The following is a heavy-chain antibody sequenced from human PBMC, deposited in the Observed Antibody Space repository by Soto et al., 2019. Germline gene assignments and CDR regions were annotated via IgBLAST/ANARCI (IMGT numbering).Heavy chain of an antibody. CDR3: WFCSGGNCFVDY. CDR2: IRSKANSYAT. Sequence: EVQLVESGGGLVQPGGSLKLSCAASGFTFSGSAMHWVRQASRKGLEWVGRIRSKANSYATANAASVKGRFTISRDDSKNTAYLQMNSLKTEVMAVYYCWFCSGGNCFVDYWGQGTLVTVSS. D-gene: IGHD2-15*01. J-gene: IGHJ4*02. V-gene: IGHV3-73*01. CDR1: GFTFSGSA.